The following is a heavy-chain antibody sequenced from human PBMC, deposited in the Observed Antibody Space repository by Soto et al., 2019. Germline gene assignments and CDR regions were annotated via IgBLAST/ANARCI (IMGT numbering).Heavy chain of an antibody. V-gene: IGHV1-18*01. CDR2: ISAYNGNT. J-gene: IGHJ6*02. CDR1: GYTFTSYG. D-gene: IGHD5-12*01. Sequence: GASVKVSCKASGYTFTSYGISWVRQAPGQGLEWMGWISAYNGNTNYAQKLQGRVTMTTDTSTSTAYMELRSLRSDHTAVYYCARFADIVATIPVRQIGYYYYGMDVWGQGTTVTVSS. CDR3: ARFADIVATIPVRQIGYYYYGMDV.